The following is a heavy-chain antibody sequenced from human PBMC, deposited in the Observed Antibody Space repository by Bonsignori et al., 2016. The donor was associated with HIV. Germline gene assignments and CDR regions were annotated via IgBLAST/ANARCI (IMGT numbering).Heavy chain of an antibody. CDR3: AISDYYDSSGFNLDY. J-gene: IGHJ4*02. Sequence: VRQAPGKGLEWVSSISSSSSYIYYADSVKGRFTISRDNAKNSLYLQMNSLRAEDTAVYYCAISDYYDSSGFNLDYWGQGTLVTVSS. D-gene: IGHD3-22*01. V-gene: IGHV3-21*01. CDR2: ISSSSSYI.